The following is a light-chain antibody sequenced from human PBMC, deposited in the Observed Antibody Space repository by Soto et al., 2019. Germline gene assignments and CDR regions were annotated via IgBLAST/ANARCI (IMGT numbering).Light chain of an antibody. CDR2: AAS. V-gene: IGKV1-39*01. Sequence: DIQMTQSPSSLSASVGDRVTITCRASQSISSYLNWYQQKPGKAPKLLIYAASSLQSGVPSRFSGSGSGTDFTLTISSLQTADFATYYCQPSYSTPWTFGQGTKVHIK. J-gene: IGKJ1*01. CDR1: QSISSY. CDR3: QPSYSTPWT.